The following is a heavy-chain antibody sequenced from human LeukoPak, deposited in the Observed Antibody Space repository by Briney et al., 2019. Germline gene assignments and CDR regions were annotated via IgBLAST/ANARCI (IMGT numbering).Heavy chain of an antibody. D-gene: IGHD3-9*01. CDR2: IYYSGST. CDR1: GVSISSSSYY. Sequence: SETLSLTCTVSGVSISSSSYYWGWIRQPPGKGLEWIGSIYYSGSTYYNPSLKSRVTISVDTSKNQFSLKLSSVTAADTAVYYCARGDDILTGYYLTHFDYWGQGTLVTVSS. J-gene: IGHJ4*02. V-gene: IGHV4-39*01. CDR3: ARGDDILTGYYLTHFDY.